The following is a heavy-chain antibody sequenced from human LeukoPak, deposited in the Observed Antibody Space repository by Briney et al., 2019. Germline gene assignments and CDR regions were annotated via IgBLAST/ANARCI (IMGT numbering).Heavy chain of an antibody. Sequence: QAGGSLRLSRAASGFTFSSYAMSWVRQAPGKGLEWVSAISGSGGSTYYADSVKGRFTISRDNSKNTLYLQMNSLRAEDTAVYYCAKDRQVVVAATPFDYWGQGTLVTVSS. D-gene: IGHD2-15*01. CDR2: ISGSGGST. CDR3: AKDRQVVVAATPFDY. V-gene: IGHV3-23*01. J-gene: IGHJ4*02. CDR1: GFTFSSYA.